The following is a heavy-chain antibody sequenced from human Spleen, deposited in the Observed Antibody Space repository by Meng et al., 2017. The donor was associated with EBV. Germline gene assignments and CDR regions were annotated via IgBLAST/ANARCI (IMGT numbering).Heavy chain of an antibody. CDR1: GDSISSSNW. CDR3: ARFDYGSYWFDP. Sequence: QWQLQESGPGLGKPSETLSLTCAVSGDSISSSNWWSWIRQPPGKGLEWIGEINHSGSTNYNPSLKSRVTISVDTSKNQFSLKLSSVTAADTAVYYCARFDYGSYWFDPWGQGTLVTVSS. CDR2: INHSGST. D-gene: IGHD3-16*01. V-gene: IGHV4-4*02. J-gene: IGHJ5*02.